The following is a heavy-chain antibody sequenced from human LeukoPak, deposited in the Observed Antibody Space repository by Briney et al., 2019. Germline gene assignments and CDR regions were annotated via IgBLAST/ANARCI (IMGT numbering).Heavy chain of an antibody. J-gene: IGHJ4*02. D-gene: IGHD6-19*01. CDR1: GYTLTGYY. Sequence: ASVTVSCKASGYTLTGYYMHWVRQAPGQGLEWMGWINPNSGGTNYAQKFQGRVTMTRDTSISTAYMELSRLRSDDTAVYYCARGRLRAVAGRTSDYWGQGTLVTVSS. CDR3: ARGRLRAVAGRTSDY. CDR2: INPNSGGT. V-gene: IGHV1-2*02.